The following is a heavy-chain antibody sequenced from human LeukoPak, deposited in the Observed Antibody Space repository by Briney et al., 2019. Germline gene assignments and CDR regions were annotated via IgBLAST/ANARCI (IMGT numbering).Heavy chain of an antibody. CDR1: GFTLSTSA. Sequence: PGGSLRLSCAASGFTLSTSAMNWVRQAPGKGLEWVSDIGGSGDTTYYADSVRGRFTISRDKFKHTLYLQMNSLTDEDTAIYYCAKGKSLPHYYYYGMDVWGQGTTVTASS. V-gene: IGHV3-23*01. J-gene: IGHJ6*02. CDR3: AKGKSLPHYYYYGMDV. CDR2: IGGSGDTT.